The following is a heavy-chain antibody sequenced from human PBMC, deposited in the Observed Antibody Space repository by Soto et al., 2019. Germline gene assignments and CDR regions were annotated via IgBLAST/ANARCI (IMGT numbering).Heavy chain of an antibody. CDR3: RSSSRYSTDV. CDR1: GGSITSSFY. Sequence: QLQLQESGPGLVKPSETLSLSCTVSGGSITSSFYWGWIRQPPGNGLEWIGSIYGTGNTYYNPSLEGRVTISADTSKTQFSLNLISVTAADTAVYYCRSSSRYSTDVWGKGAMVTVAS. J-gene: IGHJ6*04. V-gene: IGHV4-39*01. D-gene: IGHD6-13*01. CDR2: IYGTGNT.